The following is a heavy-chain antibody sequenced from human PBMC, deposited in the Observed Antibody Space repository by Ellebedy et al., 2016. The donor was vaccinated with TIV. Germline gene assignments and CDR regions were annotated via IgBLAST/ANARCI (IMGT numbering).Heavy chain of an antibody. CDR1: GFSVSG. CDR3: VKGAYPVPTVMAV. Sequence: PGGSLRLSCATSGFSVSGMHWVRQAPGKGLEWVAFVRSDTTTKYYSDSVKGRFTISRDNSKNTLDLQMNSLRAEDTALYYGVKGAYPVPTVMAVWGQGTMGTVSS. J-gene: IGHJ6*02. V-gene: IGHV3-30*02. D-gene: IGHD4/OR15-4a*01. CDR2: VRSDTTTK.